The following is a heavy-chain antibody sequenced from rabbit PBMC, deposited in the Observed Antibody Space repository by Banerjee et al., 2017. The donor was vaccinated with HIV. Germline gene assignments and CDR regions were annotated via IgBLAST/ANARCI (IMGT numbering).Heavy chain of an antibody. Sequence: QEQLEESGGGLVQPEGSLTLTCKASGFTLSSSYYMCWVRQAPGKGLEWIACIYAGDSGTPYYANWAKGRFTISKTSSTTVTLQMTSLTAADTATYFCTRAAYAGSSWLYYGMDLWGPGTLVTDS. J-gene: IGHJ6*01. D-gene: IGHD8-1*01. CDR3: TRAAYAGSSWLYYGMDL. CDR1: GFTLSSSYY. CDR2: IYAGDSGTP. V-gene: IGHV1S45*01.